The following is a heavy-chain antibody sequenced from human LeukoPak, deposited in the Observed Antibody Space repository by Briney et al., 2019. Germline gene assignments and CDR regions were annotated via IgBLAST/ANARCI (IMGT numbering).Heavy chain of an antibody. CDR3: ARSDYIK. D-gene: IGHD3-16*01. Sequence: GGSLRLSCAGSEFTFHTYLMSWVRQAPGKGLEWVSSISGSGATTDYADSVKGRFTISRDNVNKTLYLEMSSLRAEDTAVYYCARSDYIKWGQGTLVTVSS. CDR1: EFTFHTYL. J-gene: IGHJ4*02. V-gene: IGHV3-23*01. CDR2: ISGSGATT.